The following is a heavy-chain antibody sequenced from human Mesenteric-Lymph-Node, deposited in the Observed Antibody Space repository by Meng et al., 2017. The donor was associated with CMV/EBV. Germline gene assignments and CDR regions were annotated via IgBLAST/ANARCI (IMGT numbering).Heavy chain of an antibody. CDR3: ARDTLTYSYGPGWIDP. V-gene: IGHV4-39*02. Sequence: PQRQASGPRLVKPSETLSLKCTVSGGSISSSWHYWGWIRQPPGKGLEWIGSIFYSGSAHYNPALESRVTISIDKSKNEFFLNLGSVTAADTAMYFCARDTLTYSYGPGWIDPWGQGTLVTVSS. D-gene: IGHD3-10*01. CDR2: IFYSGSA. J-gene: IGHJ5*02. CDR1: GGSISSSWHY.